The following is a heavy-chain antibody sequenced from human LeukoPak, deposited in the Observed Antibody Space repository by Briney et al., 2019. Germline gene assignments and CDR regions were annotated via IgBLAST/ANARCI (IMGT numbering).Heavy chain of an antibody. V-gene: IGHV4-30-4*01. CDR1: GGSISSGDYY. Sequence: PSETLSLTCTVSGGSISSGDYYWNWIRQPPGKGLEWIGYMYYSGSTYYNPSLKSRITISVDTSKNQFSLKLSSVTAADTAVYYCASAYCGGDCTPYWYFDLWGRGTLVTVSS. D-gene: IGHD2-21*02. CDR2: MYYSGST. J-gene: IGHJ2*01. CDR3: ASAYCGGDCTPYWYFDL.